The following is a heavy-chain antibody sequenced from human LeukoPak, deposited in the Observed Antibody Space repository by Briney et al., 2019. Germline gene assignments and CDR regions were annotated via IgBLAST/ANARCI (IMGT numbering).Heavy chain of an antibody. V-gene: IGHV4-34*01. CDR3: ARRGVDYYGSGSYRVDY. J-gene: IGHJ4*02. D-gene: IGHD3-10*01. CDR2: INHSGST. Sequence: SETLSLTCAVYGGSFSGYYWSWIRQPPGKGLEWIGEINHSGSTNYNPSLKSRVTISVDTSKNQFSLKLSSVTAADTAVYYCARRGVDYYGSGSYRVDYWGQGTLVTVSS. CDR1: GGSFSGYY.